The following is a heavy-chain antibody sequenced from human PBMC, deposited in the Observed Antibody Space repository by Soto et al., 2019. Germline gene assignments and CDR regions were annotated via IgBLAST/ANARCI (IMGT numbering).Heavy chain of an antibody. CDR1: GGTFSSYT. D-gene: IGHD3-22*01. CDR3: ARGMHYYDSSGYYSGYFDY. V-gene: IGHV1-69*13. Sequence: GASVKVSCKASGGTFSSYTISWVRQAPGQGLEWMGGIIPIFGTANYAQKFQGRVTITADESTSTAYMELSSLRSEDTAVYYCARGMHYYDSSGYYSGYFDYWGQGTLVTVSS. CDR2: IIPIFGTA. J-gene: IGHJ4*02.